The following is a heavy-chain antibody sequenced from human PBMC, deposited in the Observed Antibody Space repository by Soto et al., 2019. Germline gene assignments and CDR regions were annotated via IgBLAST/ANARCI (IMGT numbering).Heavy chain of an antibody. V-gene: IGHV1-69*14. D-gene: IGHD5-12*01. J-gene: IGHJ2*01. CDR3: ARGNHRWLQLWYFDL. CDR1: GGTFSSYT. Sequence: QVQLVQSGAEVKKPGSSVTVSCKASGGTFSSYTISWVRQAPGQGLEWMGGIIPIFGTANYAQKFQGRVTMTATKSTSTAYLELCSLRSEDTAVYYCARGNHRWLQLWYFDLGGRGTLVPVSS. CDR2: IIPIFGTA.